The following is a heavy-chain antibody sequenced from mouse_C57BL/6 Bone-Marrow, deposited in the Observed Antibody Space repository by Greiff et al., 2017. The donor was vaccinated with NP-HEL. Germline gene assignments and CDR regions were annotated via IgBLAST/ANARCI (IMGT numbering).Heavy chain of an antibody. J-gene: IGHJ2*01. Sequence: VQLQQPGAELVKPGASVKLSCKASGYTFTSYWMHWVKQRPGQGLEWIGMIHPNSGSTNYNEKFKSKATLTVDKSSSTAYMQLSSLTSEDSAVYYCARSPYYGYVFDYWGQGTTLTVSS. CDR2: IHPNSGST. CDR3: ARSPYYGYVFDY. V-gene: IGHV1-64*01. D-gene: IGHD2-9*01. CDR1: GYTFTSYW.